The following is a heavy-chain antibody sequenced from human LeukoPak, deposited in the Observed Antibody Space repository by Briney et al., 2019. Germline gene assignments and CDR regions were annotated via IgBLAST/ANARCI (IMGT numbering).Heavy chain of an antibody. J-gene: IGHJ3*02. D-gene: IGHD1-14*01. V-gene: IGHV4-34*01. CDR1: GGSFSGYY. CDR2: INHSGST. Sequence: SETLSLTCAVYGGSFSGYYWSWIRQPPGKGLEWIGEINHSGSTNYNPSLKSRVTISVDTSKNQFSLKLSSVTAADTAVYYCVRDSTGSDAFDIWGQGTMVTVSS. CDR3: VRDSTGSDAFDI.